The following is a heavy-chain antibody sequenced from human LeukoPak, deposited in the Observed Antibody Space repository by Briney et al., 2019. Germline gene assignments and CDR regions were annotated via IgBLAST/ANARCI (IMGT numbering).Heavy chain of an antibody. Sequence: ASVKVSCKASGYTFTKSYIHWLRQAPGQRLGWMGLINPGGDNTNNAQTFQGRVTITSYTSARTVYMDLSMLRSEDTAIYYGARIRDGYNDAYVIWGERTVGTVPS. CDR2: INPGGDNT. J-gene: IGHJ3*02. CDR1: GYTFTKSY. D-gene: IGHD5-24*01. CDR3: ARIRDGYNDAYVI. V-gene: IGHV1-46*01.